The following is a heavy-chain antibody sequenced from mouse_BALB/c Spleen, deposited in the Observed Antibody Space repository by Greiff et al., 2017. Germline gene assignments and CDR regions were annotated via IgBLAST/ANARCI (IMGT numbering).Heavy chain of an antibody. CDR2: ISSGGST. J-gene: IGHJ3*01. D-gene: IGHD2-4*01. CDR1: GFTFSSYA. Sequence: EVKLMESGGGLVKPGGSLKLSCAASGFTFSSYAMSWVRQTPEKRLEWVASISSGGSTYYPDSVKGRFTISRDNARNILYLQMSSLRSEDTAMYYCARGVSTMITEGFAYWGQGTLVTVSA. V-gene: IGHV5-6-5*01. CDR3: ARGVSTMITEGFAY.